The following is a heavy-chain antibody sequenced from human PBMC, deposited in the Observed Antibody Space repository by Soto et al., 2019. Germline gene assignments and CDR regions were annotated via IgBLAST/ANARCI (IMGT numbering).Heavy chain of an antibody. Sequence: VQLQQWGAGLLKPSETLSLTCAVYGGSFSGYYWSWIRQPPGKGLEWIGEINHSGSTNYNPSLKRRFTIPVDTSKNQFSLKLSSVTAADTAVYYCARVHWDIRYFDWLWRYYFDYWGQGTLVTVSS. V-gene: IGHV4-34*01. CDR3: ARVHWDIRYFDWLWRYYFDY. CDR2: INHSGST. J-gene: IGHJ4*02. CDR1: GGSFSGYY. D-gene: IGHD3-9*01.